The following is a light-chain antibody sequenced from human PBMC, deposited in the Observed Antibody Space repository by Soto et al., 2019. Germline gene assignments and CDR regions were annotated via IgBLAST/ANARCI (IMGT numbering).Light chain of an antibody. J-gene: IGLJ2*01. CDR3: YSYVGSRAVV. V-gene: IGLV2-23*01. CDR2: EGS. CDR1: SSDVGTYNL. Sequence: QSALTQPASVSGSPGQSITISCTGTSSDVGTYNLVSWYQQRPGIAPKVIIYEGSKRPSGVSNRFSGSKSGNTASLTISGLQADDEADYYCYSYVGSRAVVFGGGTKLTVL.